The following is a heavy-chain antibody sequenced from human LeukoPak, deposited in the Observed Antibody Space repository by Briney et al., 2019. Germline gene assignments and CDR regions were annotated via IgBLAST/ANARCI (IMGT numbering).Heavy chain of an antibody. J-gene: IGHJ6*03. D-gene: IGHD5-18*01. CDR1: GFTFSSYS. V-gene: IGHV3-21*01. CDR3: ARDYSYGRGYYYYYMDV. CDR2: ISSSSSYI. Sequence: SGGSLRLSCAASGFTFSSYSMNWVRQAPGKGLEWVSSISSSSSYIYYADSVKGRLTISRDNAKNSLYLQMNSLRAEDTAVYYCARDYSYGRGYYYYYMDVWGKGTTVTVSS.